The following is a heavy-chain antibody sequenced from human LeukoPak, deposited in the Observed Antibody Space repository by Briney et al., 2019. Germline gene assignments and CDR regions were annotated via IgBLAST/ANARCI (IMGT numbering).Heavy chain of an antibody. D-gene: IGHD3-10*01. J-gene: IGHJ4*02. V-gene: IGHV1-46*01. CDR3: ARGAPIYRRFGELLDY. Sequence: ASVKVSCKASGYTFTSYYMHWVRQAPGQGLEWMGIINPSGGSTSYAQKFQGRVTMTRDTSTSTVYMELSRLRSDDTAVYYCARGAPIYRRFGELLDYWGQGTLVTVSS. CDR1: GYTFTSYY. CDR2: INPSGGST.